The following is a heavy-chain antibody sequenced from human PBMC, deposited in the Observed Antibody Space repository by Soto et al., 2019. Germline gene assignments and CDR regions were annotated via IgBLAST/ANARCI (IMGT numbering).Heavy chain of an antibody. V-gene: IGHV4-31*02. Sequence: LCGGSISSGGYYWSWIRQHPGKGLEWIGYIHYSGSTYYNPSLKSRVTISVDTSKNQFSLKLSSVTAADTAVYYCARDGGDGYNYEYFQHWGQGTLVTVSS. CDR1: GGSISSGGYY. D-gene: IGHD5-12*01. CDR2: IHYSGST. J-gene: IGHJ1*01. CDR3: ARDGGDGYNYEYFQH.